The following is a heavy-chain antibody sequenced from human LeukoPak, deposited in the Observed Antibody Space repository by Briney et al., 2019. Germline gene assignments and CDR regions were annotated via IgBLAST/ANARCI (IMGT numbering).Heavy chain of an antibody. J-gene: IGHJ2*01. CDR3: ARRMVRAYWYFDL. Sequence: GASVKVSCKASGYTFTGYYMHWVRQAPGQGLEWMGWINPNSGGTNYAQKFQGRVTMTRDTSISTAYMELSRLRSDDTAVYYCARRMVRAYWYFDLWGRGTLVTVSS. V-gene: IGHV1-2*02. CDR1: GYTFTGYY. CDR2: INPNSGGT. D-gene: IGHD3-10*01.